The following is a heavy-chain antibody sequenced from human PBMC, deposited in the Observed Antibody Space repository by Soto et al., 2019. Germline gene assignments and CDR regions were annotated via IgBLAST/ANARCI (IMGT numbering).Heavy chain of an antibody. D-gene: IGHD3-10*01. J-gene: IGHJ6*02. CDR3: AKDQGSIWKYYYGMDV. V-gene: IGHV3-30*18. CDR2: ISDDGSNE. Sequence: SLSVSCVASGVTFSNLGTHCVSQAPGRGLEWVAVISDDGSNEYSAESVKGRFTISRDNSKNTLYLQMNSLRREDTAVYFCAKDQGSIWKYYYGMDVWGQGTMVTVSS. CDR1: GVTFSNLG.